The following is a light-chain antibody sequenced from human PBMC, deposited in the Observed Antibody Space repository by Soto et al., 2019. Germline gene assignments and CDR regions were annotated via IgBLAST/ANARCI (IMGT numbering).Light chain of an antibody. CDR1: QTISSW. J-gene: IGKJ1*01. CDR2: KAS. Sequence: DIQMTQSPSNLSGSVGDRVTITCRAIQTISSWLAWYQQKPGKDPKLLIYKASTLKSGVPSRFSGSGSGTEFTLTISRLQTDDFATYYCQHYNSYPEAFGQGTKLDIK. V-gene: IGKV1-5*03. CDR3: QHYNSYPEA.